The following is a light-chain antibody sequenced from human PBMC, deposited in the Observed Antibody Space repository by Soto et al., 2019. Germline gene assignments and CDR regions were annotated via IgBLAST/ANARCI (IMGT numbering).Light chain of an antibody. V-gene: IGKV1-9*01. Sequence: DIPLTQSPAFLSTSVGDKVTITCRASQDISNHLAWYQQKPGKAPNLLVYSASTLQSGVPSRFSGSGSGTESTPTISSLQPEDFPTYFCQQINSCPVTFGGGNKVEIE. CDR2: SAS. CDR1: QDISNH. J-gene: IGKJ4*01. CDR3: QQINSCPVT.